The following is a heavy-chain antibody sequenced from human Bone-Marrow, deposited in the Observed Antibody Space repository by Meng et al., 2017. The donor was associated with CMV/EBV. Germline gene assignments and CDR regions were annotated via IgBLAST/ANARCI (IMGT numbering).Heavy chain of an antibody. CDR1: GYTFTGYY. CDR2: INPNSGGT. V-gene: IGHV1-2*02. CDR3: ARAGVRFLEWLLLPNYGMDV. J-gene: IGHJ6*02. Sequence: ASVKVSCKASGYTFTGYYMHWVRQAPGQGLERMGWINPNSGGTNYAQKFQGRVTMTRDTSISTAYMEQSRLRSDDTAVYYCARAGVRFLEWLLLPNYGMDVWGQGTTVTVSS. D-gene: IGHD3-3*01.